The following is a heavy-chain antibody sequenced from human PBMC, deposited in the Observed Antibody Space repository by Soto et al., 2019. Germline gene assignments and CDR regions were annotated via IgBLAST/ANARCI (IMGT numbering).Heavy chain of an antibody. Sequence: PGGSLRLSCAASGFTFSSYWMSWVRQAPGKGLEWVANIKQDGSEKYYVDSVKGRFTISRDNAKNSLYLQMNSLRAEDTAVYYCARGPPYSSDYYYYMDVWGKGTTVTVSS. V-gene: IGHV3-7*01. D-gene: IGHD6-25*01. CDR2: IKQDGSEK. CDR3: ARGPPYSSDYYYYMDV. J-gene: IGHJ6*03. CDR1: GFTFSSYW.